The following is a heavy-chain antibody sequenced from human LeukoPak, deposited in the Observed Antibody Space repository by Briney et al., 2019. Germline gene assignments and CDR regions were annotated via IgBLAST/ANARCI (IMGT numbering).Heavy chain of an antibody. CDR1: GFTFSSYW. D-gene: IGHD3-10*01. CDR3: ARERSRALGSFDY. J-gene: IGHJ4*02. CDR2: ISGSSSYI. V-gene: IGHV3-21*01. Sequence: PGGSLRLSCAASGFTFSSYWMSWVRQAPGKGLEWVSSISGSSSYIYYADSVKGRFTISRDNAKNSLYLQMNSLRAEDTAVYYCARERSRALGSFDYWGQGTLVTVSS.